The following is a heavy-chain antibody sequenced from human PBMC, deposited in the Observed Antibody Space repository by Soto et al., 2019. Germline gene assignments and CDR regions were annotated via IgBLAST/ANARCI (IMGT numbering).Heavy chain of an antibody. Sequence: PSETLSLTCAVFVGSFSGYYWTCIRQPPGKGLEWIGEINHSGSTNYNPSLKSRVTISVDTSKNQFSLNPSSVTAADTAVYSCARGRGSGWFDYYYYGMDVWGQGTTVTVSS. D-gene: IGHD6-19*01. J-gene: IGHJ6*02. CDR3: ARGRGSGWFDYYYYGMDV. CDR2: INHSGST. CDR1: VGSFSGYY. V-gene: IGHV4-34*01.